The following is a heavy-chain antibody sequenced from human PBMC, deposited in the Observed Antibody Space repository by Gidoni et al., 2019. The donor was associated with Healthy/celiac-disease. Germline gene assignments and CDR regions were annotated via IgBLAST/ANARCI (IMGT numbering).Heavy chain of an antibody. Sequence: QVPCVGSGGGVVAPGRYLHLACAGSRFTFSRYGMHWVRQAPGKGLEWVAVISYDGSNKYYADSVKGRFTISRDNSKNTLYLQMNSLRAEDTAVYYCAKAGDYGDFDDAFDIWGQGTMVTVSS. J-gene: IGHJ3*02. CDR2: ISYDGSNK. V-gene: IGHV3-30*18. CDR1: RFTFSRYG. CDR3: AKAGDYGDFDDAFDI. D-gene: IGHD4-17*01.